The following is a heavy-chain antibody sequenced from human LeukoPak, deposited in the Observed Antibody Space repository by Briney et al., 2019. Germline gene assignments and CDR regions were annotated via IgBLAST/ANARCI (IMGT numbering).Heavy chain of an antibody. CDR2: ISSTGGST. J-gene: IGHJ4*02. Sequence: GGSLRLSCAGSGFTFSSYAMSWVRQAPGKGLEWVSVISSTGGSTFYADSVKGRFTISRDNSRNTLYLQMNSLRAEDTAVYYCATYYDFWSGYYRDYWGQGTLVTVSS. CDR1: GFTFSSYA. CDR3: ATYYDFWSGYYRDY. V-gene: IGHV3-23*01. D-gene: IGHD3-3*01.